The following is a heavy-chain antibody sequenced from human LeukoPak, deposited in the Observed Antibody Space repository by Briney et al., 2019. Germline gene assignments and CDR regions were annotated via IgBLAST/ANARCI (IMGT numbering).Heavy chain of an antibody. V-gene: IGHV3-53*01. J-gene: IGHJ4*02. CDR1: GFTVSSNY. CDR2: IYSGGST. CDR3: ARDGRYGDHEGEDY. D-gene: IGHD4-17*01. Sequence: PGGSLRLSGAASGFTVSSNYMSWVRQAPGKGLEWVSVIYSGGSTYYADSVKGRFTISRDNSKNTLYLQMNSLRAEDTAVYYCARDGRYGDHEGEDYWGQGTLVTVSS.